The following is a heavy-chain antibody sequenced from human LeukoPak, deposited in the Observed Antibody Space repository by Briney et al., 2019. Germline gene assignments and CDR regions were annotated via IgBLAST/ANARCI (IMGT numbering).Heavy chain of an antibody. CDR3: ARGRDYVWGSYRYTQINWFDP. D-gene: IGHD3-16*02. CDR2: INHSGST. CDR1: GGSFSGYY. J-gene: IGHJ5*02. Sequence: PSETLSLTCAVYGGSFSGYYWSWIRQPPGKGLEWIGEINHSGSTNYNPPLKSRVTISVDTSKNQFSLKLSSVTAADTAVYYCARGRDYVWGSYRYTQINWFDPWGQGTLVTVSS. V-gene: IGHV4-34*01.